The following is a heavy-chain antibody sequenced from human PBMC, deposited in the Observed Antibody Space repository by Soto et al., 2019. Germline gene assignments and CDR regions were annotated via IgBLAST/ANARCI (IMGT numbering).Heavy chain of an antibody. CDR3: AFRQHYRRSWVSGCFDP. J-gene: IGHJ5*02. CDR2: LYWDDDK. Sequence: QITLKESGPTVVKPTQTLTLTCTFSGFSLSTSGVGVGWIRQPPGKALEWLALLYWDDDKRYSPSLKTRLTINQDTPRNPVVLTMPNMDPVDTATYYCAFRQHYRRSWVSGCFDPWGQGTLVTVSS. CDR1: GFSLSTSGVG. V-gene: IGHV2-5*02. D-gene: IGHD6-13*01.